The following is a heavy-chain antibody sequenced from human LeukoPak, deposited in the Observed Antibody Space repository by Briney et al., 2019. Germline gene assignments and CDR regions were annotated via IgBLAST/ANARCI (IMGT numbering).Heavy chain of an antibody. V-gene: IGHV1-18*01. D-gene: IGHD3-3*01. CDR2: ISAYNGNT. CDR3: ARGPLYYDFWSGYYFFDY. CDR1: GYTFTSYG. Sequence: GASVKVSCKASGYTFTSYGISGVRQAPGQGLEWMGWISAYNGNTNYAQKLQGRVTMTTDTSTSTAYMELRSLRSDDTAVYYCARGPLYYDFWSGYYFFDYWGQGTLVTVSS. J-gene: IGHJ4*02.